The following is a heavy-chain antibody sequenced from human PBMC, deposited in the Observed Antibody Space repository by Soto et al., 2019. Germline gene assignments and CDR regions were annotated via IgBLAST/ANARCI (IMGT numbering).Heavy chain of an antibody. V-gene: IGHV1-69*13. CDR2: IIPIFGTA. CDR1: GGTFSSYA. Sequence: ASVKVSCKASGGTFSSYAISWVRQAPGQGLEWMGGIIPIFGTANYAQKFQGRVTITADESTSTAYMELSSLRSEDTAVYYCARDLGYCSGGSCHYFDYWGQGTLVTVSS. J-gene: IGHJ4*02. CDR3: ARDLGYCSGGSCHYFDY. D-gene: IGHD2-15*01.